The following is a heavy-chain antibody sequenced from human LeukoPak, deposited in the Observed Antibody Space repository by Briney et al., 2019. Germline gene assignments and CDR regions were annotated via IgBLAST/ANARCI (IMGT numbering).Heavy chain of an antibody. CDR2: ISSSGNII. J-gene: IGHJ5*02. Sequence: GGSLRLSCAASGFTFSNYYMGWIRQAPGKGLEWVSYISSSGNIIHYADSVKGRFTISRDNAKNSLYLQMNSLRAEDTAVYYCARVFDPWGQGTLVTVSS. CDR1: GFTFSNYY. V-gene: IGHV3-11*04. CDR3: ARVFDP.